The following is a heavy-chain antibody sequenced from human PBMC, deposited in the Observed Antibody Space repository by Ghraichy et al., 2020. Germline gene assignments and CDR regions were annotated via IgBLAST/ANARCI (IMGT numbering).Heavy chain of an antibody. CDR1: GGTFSSYA. CDR3: ASGSRYSSSWFEIHYYYYGMDV. J-gene: IGHJ6*02. Sequence: SVKVSCKASGGTFSSYAISWVRQAPGQGLEWMGGIIPIFGTANYAQKFQGRVTITTDESTSTAYMELSSLRSEDTAVYYCASGSRYSSSWFEIHYYYYGMDVWGQGTTVTVSS. V-gene: IGHV1-69*05. D-gene: IGHD6-13*01. CDR2: IIPIFGTA.